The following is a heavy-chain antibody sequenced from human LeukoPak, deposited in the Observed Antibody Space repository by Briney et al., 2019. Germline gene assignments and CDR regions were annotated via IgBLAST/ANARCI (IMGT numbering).Heavy chain of an antibody. CDR2: IYYSGST. CDR3: ARVDDFGTDY. V-gene: IGHV4-39*01. D-gene: IGHD3-3*01. J-gene: IGHJ4*02. CDR1: GGSISSSSYY. Sequence: SETLSLTCTVSGGSISSSSYYWGWIRQPPGKGLEWIGSIYYSGSTYYNPSLKSRGTISVDTSKNQFSLKLSSVTAADTAVYYCARVDDFGTDYWGQGTLVTVSS.